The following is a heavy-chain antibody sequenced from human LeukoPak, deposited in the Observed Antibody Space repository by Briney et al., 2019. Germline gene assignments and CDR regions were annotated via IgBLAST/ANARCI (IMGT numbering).Heavy chain of an antibody. V-gene: IGHV3-48*03. Sequence: GGSLRLSCAASGFTFSSYEFNWVRQAPGKGLEWVSYISTSGSTIYYADSVKGRFTFSRDNARKSVYLQMNSLRAEDTAVYYCARAEGSGSSFDYWGQGTLVTVSS. CDR3: ARAEGSGSSFDY. J-gene: IGHJ4*02. D-gene: IGHD3-10*01. CDR2: ISTSGSTI. CDR1: GFTFSSYE.